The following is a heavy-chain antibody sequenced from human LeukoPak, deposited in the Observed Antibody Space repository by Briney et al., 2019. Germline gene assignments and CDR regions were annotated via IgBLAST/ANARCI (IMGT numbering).Heavy chain of an antibody. J-gene: IGHJ4*02. D-gene: IGHD6-13*01. V-gene: IGHV1-18*01. CDR3: ARVLGIAAAQSTAAWGY. Sequence: ASVKVSCKASGYTFTSYGISWVRQAPGQGLEWMGWISAYNGNTNYAQKLQGRVTMTTDTSTSTAYMELRSLRSDDTAVYYCARVLGIAAAQSTAAWGYWGQGTLVTVSS. CDR2: ISAYNGNT. CDR1: GYTFTSYG.